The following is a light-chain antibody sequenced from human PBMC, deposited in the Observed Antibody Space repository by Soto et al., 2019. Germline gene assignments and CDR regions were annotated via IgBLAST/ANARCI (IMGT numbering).Light chain of an antibody. CDR2: DIS. Sequence: QSALTQPASVSGSPGQSVTISCTGTSSDVGGHYFVSWYQHHPGKAPKLIISDISNRPSGVSNRFSGSKSGNTASLTISGLQAEDEADDYCSSYTSTSVLEVFGTGTKLTVL. V-gene: IGLV2-14*03. J-gene: IGLJ1*01. CDR3: SSYTSTSVLEV. CDR1: SSDVGGHYF.